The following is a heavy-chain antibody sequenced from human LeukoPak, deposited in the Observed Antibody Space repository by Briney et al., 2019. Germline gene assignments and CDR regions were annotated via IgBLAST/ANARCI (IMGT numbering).Heavy chain of an antibody. V-gene: IGHV4-34*01. D-gene: IGHD1-26*01. CDR1: GGSFSGYY. J-gene: IGHJ4*02. CDR3: ARRLLRIVGATRPAFDY. Sequence: SETLSLTCAVSGGSFSGYYWSWVRQPPGKGLEWIGEINHSGSTNYNPSLKSRVTISVDKTKNQFSLKLSSVTAADTAVYYCARRLLRIVGATRPAFDYWGQGTLVTVSS. CDR2: INHSGST.